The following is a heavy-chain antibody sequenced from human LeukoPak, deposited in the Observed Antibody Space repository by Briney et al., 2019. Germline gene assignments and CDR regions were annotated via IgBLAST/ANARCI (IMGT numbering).Heavy chain of an antibody. CDR3: ARGVDDETIFGVVFSLASSSWFDP. CDR1: GYTFTSYD. Sequence: ASVKVSCKASGYTFTSYDINWVRQATGQGLEWMGWMNPNSGNTGYAQKFQGRVTITRNTSISTAYMELSSLRSEDTAVYYCARGVDDETIFGVVFSLASSSWFDPWGQGTLVTVSS. V-gene: IGHV1-8*03. D-gene: IGHD3-3*01. J-gene: IGHJ5*02. CDR2: MNPNSGNT.